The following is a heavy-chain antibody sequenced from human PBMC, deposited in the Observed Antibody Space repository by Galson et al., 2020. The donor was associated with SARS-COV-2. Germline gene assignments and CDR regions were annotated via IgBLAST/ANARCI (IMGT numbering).Heavy chain of an antibody. CDR1: GFTFSSYA. V-gene: IGHV3-30*04. J-gene: IGHJ4*02. Sequence: GGSLRLSCAASGFTFSSYAMHWVRQAPGKGLEWVAAISYDGSNKYYADSVKGRFTISRDNSKNRLSLQMNSLRAEDTAVYFCARDRGNYIIYYLDYWGQGTLVTVSS. CDR3: ARDRGNYIIYYLDY. CDR2: ISYDGSNK. D-gene: IGHD1-26*01.